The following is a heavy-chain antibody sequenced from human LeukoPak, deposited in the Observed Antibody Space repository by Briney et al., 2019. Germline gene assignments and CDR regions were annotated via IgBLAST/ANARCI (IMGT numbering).Heavy chain of an antibody. CDR1: GFSFSSYS. CDR3: AKGSSSSRPYYFDY. V-gene: IGHV3-48*01. Sequence: GGSLRLSCAASGFSFSSYSINWVRQAPGKGLEWVSYISGDGNAKHYTDSVKGRFTISRDNAKNALYLQMNSLRAEDTAVYYCAKGSSSSRPYYFDYWGQGTLVTVSA. CDR2: ISGDGNAK. D-gene: IGHD6-13*01. J-gene: IGHJ4*02.